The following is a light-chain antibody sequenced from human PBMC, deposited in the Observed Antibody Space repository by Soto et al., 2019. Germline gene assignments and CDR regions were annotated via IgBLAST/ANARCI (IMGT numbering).Light chain of an antibody. V-gene: IGKV1-5*01. CDR3: QQYNSYSTFGPAT. CDR2: DAS. CDR1: QSISSW. Sequence: DIQMTQSPSTLSASVGDRVTITCRASQSISSWLAWYQQKPGKAPKLLIYDASSLESGVPSRFSGSGSGTEFPLTISSLQPDDFATYYCQQYNSYSTFGPATFGQGTKVDIK. J-gene: IGKJ1*01.